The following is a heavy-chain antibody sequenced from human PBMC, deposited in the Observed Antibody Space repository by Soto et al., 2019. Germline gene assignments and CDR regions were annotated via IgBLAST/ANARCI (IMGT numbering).Heavy chain of an antibody. CDR1: GLTFSSYG. CDR2: ISYDGSYQ. Sequence: QVQLVESGGGVVQPGRSLRLSCAASGLTFSSYGMHWVRQAPGKGLEWVAAISYDGSYQEYGDSVKGRFTISRDNSKNTLYLQLNSLRAEDTAVYYCAKGKRIVASPQFFDYWGQGTLVTVSS. J-gene: IGHJ4*02. V-gene: IGHV3-30*18. CDR3: AKGKRIVASPQFFDY. D-gene: IGHD3-22*01.